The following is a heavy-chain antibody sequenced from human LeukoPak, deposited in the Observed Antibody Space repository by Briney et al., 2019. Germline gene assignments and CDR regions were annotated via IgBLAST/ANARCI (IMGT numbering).Heavy chain of an antibody. J-gene: IGHJ4*02. D-gene: IGHD6-25*01. CDR3: ATGRTRAATGRMGF. Sequence: QSGGSLRLSCGASGFTFYRFEINWVRQAPGKGLEWVTVTSYDGNEKYYADSVKGRFTISRDNSKNTVYLQMNSLRAEDTAVYYCATGRTRAATGRMGFWGQGTLVTVSS. V-gene: IGHV3-30*03. CDR2: TSYDGNEK. CDR1: GFTFYRFE.